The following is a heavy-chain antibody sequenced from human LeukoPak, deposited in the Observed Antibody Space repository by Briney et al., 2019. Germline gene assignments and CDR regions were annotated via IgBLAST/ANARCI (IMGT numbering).Heavy chain of an antibody. CDR3: ARGSWYFDY. CDR1: GGSISSSSYY. Sequence: PSETLSLTCTVSGGSISSSSYYWGWIRQPPGKGLEWIGSIYYSGSTYYNPSLKSRVTISVGTSKNQFSLNLSSVTAADTAVYYCARGSWYFDYWGQGTLVTVSS. D-gene: IGHD1-26*01. CDR2: IYYSGST. V-gene: IGHV4-39*01. J-gene: IGHJ4*02.